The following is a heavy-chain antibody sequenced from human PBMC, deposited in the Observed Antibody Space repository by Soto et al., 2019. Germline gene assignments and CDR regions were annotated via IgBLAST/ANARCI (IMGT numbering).Heavy chain of an antibody. CDR2: IYHSGST. V-gene: IGHV4-30-2*01. Sequence: SETLSLTCAVSGGSISSGGYSWSWIRRPPGKGLERIGYIYHSGSTNYNQSLKRQVNISVDRSKKQITLKLNSVTATNTAVNYCARDLWGYCGTDCYPLDVWGQGTTATVSS. J-gene: IGHJ6*02. CDR1: GGSISSGGYS. D-gene: IGHD2-21*02. CDR3: ARDLWGYCGTDCYPLDV.